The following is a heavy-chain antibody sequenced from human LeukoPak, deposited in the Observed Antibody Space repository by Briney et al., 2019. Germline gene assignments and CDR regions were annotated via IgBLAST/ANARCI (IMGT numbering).Heavy chain of an antibody. CDR3: ARGYYAMGV. CDR1: GFTFSNYA. J-gene: IGHJ6*02. CDR2: MKLDGSEK. Sequence: GGSLRLSCAASGFTFSNYAMNWVRQAPGRGLEWVAKMKLDGSEKNYVDSVKGRLTISGDNAKKSLYLQMNSLRAEDTAVYYCARGYYAMGVWGQGTTVTVSS. D-gene: IGHD3-16*01. V-gene: IGHV3-7*05.